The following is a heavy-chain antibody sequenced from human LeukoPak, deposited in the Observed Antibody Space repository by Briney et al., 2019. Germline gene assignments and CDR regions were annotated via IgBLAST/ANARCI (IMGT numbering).Heavy chain of an antibody. Sequence: ASVKVSCKASGYTFTRHYMHWVRQAPGQGLEWMGWINPNSGGTNYAQKFQGRVTMTRGTSISTAYMELSRLRSDDTAVYYCARYRSSYGYGYWGQGTLVTVSS. V-gene: IGHV1-2*02. J-gene: IGHJ4*02. CDR2: INPNSGGT. CDR1: GYTFTRHY. CDR3: ARYRSSYGYGY. D-gene: IGHD5-18*01.